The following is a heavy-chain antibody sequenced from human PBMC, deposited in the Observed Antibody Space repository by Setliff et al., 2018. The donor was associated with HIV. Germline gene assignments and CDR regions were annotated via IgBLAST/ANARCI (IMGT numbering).Heavy chain of an antibody. Sequence: SETLSLTCTVSGDSISSYYWSWIRQPPGKGLEWIGYIYTSGITDYNPSLKSRVTISGDTSKNQFSLKLSSVTAADTAVYYCARHSAVTGHSFDNWGQGTLVTVFS. J-gene: IGHJ4*02. D-gene: IGHD6-19*01. V-gene: IGHV4-4*08. CDR3: ARHSAVTGHSFDN. CDR1: GDSISSYY. CDR2: IYTSGIT.